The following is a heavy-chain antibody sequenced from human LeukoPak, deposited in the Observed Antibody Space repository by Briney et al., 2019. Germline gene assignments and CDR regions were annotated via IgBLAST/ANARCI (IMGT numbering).Heavy chain of an antibody. V-gene: IGHV4-61*01. CDR1: GGSVSRGSYY. CDR2: IYYTGTR. CDR3: ARQGIDAFDI. Sequence: SETLSLTCTVSGGSVSRGSYYWSWTRQPPGKGLEWIAYIYYTGTRNYNPSLKSRVTISVDTSKNQISLRLSSVTAADTAVYYCARQGIDAFDIWGQGTLVTVSS. J-gene: IGHJ3*02.